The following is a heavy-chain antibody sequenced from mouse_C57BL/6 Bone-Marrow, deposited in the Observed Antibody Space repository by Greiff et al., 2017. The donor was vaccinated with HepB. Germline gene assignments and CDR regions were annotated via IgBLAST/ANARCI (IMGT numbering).Heavy chain of an antibody. CDR1: GYTFTSYW. Sequence: VQLQQSGTVLARPGASVKMSCKTSGYTFTSYWMHWVKQRPGQGLEWIGAIYPGNSDTSYNQKFKGKAKLTAVTSASTAYMELSSLTNEDSAVYFCSRSLISTVVEGGYWGQGTTLTVSS. J-gene: IGHJ2*01. CDR2: IYPGNSDT. CDR3: SRSLISTVVEGGY. D-gene: IGHD1-1*01. V-gene: IGHV1-5*01.